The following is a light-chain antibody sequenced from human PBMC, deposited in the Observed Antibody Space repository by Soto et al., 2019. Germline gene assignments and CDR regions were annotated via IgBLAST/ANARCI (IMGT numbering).Light chain of an antibody. J-gene: IGKJ5*01. V-gene: IGKV3-20*01. Sequence: EIVLTQSPATLSLSPGERATLSCRASHSVGSTFLTWYQQKPGQAPRLLIYGASSRATGIPDRFSGSGSGTDFTLTISRLEPEDSAVYYCQQYGTSPFGQGTRLEIK. CDR1: HSVGSTF. CDR3: QQYGTSP. CDR2: GAS.